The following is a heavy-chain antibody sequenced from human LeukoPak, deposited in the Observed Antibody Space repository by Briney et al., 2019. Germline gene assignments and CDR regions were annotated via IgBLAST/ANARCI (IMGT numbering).Heavy chain of an antibody. CDR2: MNPNSGNT. V-gene: IGHV1-8*01. CDR1: GYTFTSYD. D-gene: IGHD6-13*01. J-gene: IGHJ6*02. Sequence: ASVKVSCKASGYTFTSYDINWVRQATGQGLEWMGWMNPNSGNTGYAQKFQGRVTMTRNTSISTAYMELSSLRSEDTAVYYCARFKGGSWYVFPPNLYYYYYYGMDVWGQGTTVTVSS. CDR3: ARFKGGSWYVFPPNLYYYYYYGMDV.